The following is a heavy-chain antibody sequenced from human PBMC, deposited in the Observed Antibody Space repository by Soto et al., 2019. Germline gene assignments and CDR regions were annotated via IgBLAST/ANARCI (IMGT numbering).Heavy chain of an antibody. CDR2: LSRGGGST. J-gene: IGHJ3*02. V-gene: IGHV3-23*01. CDR3: ARDGQYRTDGFDI. CDR1: GFTFSSHG. D-gene: IGHD5-12*01. Sequence: EAQLLESGGGSVQPGGSLRLSCAASGFTFSSHGMSWIRQAPGKGLEWISGLSRGGGSTYYVDYVKGRFTISRDNAKNTLDLIMKSLRVEDTALYYCARDGQYRTDGFDIWGQETMVTVSS.